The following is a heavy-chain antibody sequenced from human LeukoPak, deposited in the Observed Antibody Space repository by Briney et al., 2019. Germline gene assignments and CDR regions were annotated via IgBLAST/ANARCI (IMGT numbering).Heavy chain of an antibody. CDR3: AKDGSSLDY. V-gene: IGHV3-74*01. D-gene: IGHD6-13*01. CDR1: GFTFSNYW. J-gene: IGHJ4*02. CDR2: VKSDGSST. Sequence: GGSLRLSCAASGFTFSNYWMHWVRQAPGKGLVWVSRVKSDGSSTTYADSVKGRFTISRDNAKNTLYLQMNSLRAEDTAVYYCAKDGSSLDYWGQGTLVTVSS.